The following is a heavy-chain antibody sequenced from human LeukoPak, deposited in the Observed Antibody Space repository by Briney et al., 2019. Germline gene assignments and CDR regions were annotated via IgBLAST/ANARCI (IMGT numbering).Heavy chain of an antibody. D-gene: IGHD1-26*01. Sequence: GGSLRLSCAASGFTFSSYTIHWVRQAPGKGLEWVAVISYDGSNKYYADSVKGRFTISRDNSKNTLYLQMNSLRAEDTAVYYCAREGEGGSYSLDYWGQGTLVTVSS. CDR1: GFTFSSYT. V-gene: IGHV3-30-3*01. J-gene: IGHJ4*02. CDR2: ISYDGSNK. CDR3: AREGEGGSYSLDY.